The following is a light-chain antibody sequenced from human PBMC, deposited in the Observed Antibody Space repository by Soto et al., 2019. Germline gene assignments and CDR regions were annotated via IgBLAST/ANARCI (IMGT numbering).Light chain of an antibody. CDR1: QSLSKS. Sequence: EIVLTQSPATLSLSPGERATLSCRASQSLSKSLVWYQQKPGQAPXXLIYGASNRATGIPARFSGSGSGTDFPLTISNLEPEDSAVDYCQQRTKWITFGQGTRLEIK. CDR2: GAS. J-gene: IGKJ5*01. V-gene: IGKV3-11*01. CDR3: QQRTKWIT.